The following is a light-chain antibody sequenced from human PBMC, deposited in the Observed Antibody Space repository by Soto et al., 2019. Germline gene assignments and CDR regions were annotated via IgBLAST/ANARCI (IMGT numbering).Light chain of an antibody. CDR2: SNN. V-gene: IGLV1-44*01. CDR1: SSNIRSNT. CDR3: AAWDDSLNGVV. J-gene: IGLJ2*01. Sequence: QSVLTQPPSASGTPGQRVTISCSGSSSNIRSNTVNWYQQLPGTAPKLLIYSNNQRPSGVPDRFSGSKSGTSASLAISGLQSEDEADYYCAAWDDSLNGVVFGGGTKLTVL.